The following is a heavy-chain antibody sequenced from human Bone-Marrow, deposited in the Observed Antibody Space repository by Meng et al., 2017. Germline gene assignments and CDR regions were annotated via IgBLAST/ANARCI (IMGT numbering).Heavy chain of an antibody. Sequence: GESLKISCAASGFTFSSYGMHWVRQAPGKGLEWVEVIGYDGSNKYYADSVKGRFTISRDNSKNTLYLQMNSLRAEDTAVYYCARGGIRSSSWFAYWGQGTLVTVSS. V-gene: IGHV3-33*01. CDR2: IGYDGSNK. D-gene: IGHD6-13*01. J-gene: IGHJ4*02. CDR3: ARGGIRSSSWFAY. CDR1: GFTFSSYG.